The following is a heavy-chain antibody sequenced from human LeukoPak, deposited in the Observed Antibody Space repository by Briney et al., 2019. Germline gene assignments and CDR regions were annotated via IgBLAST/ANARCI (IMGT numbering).Heavy chain of an antibody. CDR3: ARANMITFGGVIVP. CDR2: IYYSGST. CDR1: GGSISSSSYY. Sequence: SETLSLTCTVSGGSISSSSYYWGWIRQPPGKGLEWIGSIYYSGSTYYNPSLKSRVAISVDTSKNQFSLKLSSVTAADTAVYYCARANMITFGGVIVPWGQGTLVTVSS. D-gene: IGHD3-16*02. J-gene: IGHJ4*02. V-gene: IGHV4-39*07.